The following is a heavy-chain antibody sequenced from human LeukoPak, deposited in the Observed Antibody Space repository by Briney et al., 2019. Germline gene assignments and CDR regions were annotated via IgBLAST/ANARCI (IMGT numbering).Heavy chain of an antibody. CDR2: VSGSGATT. V-gene: IGHV3-23*01. CDR1: GFTFSSSA. CDR3: AKDGECSSTSCSLDY. J-gene: IGHJ4*02. Sequence: GGSLRLSCAASGFTFSSSAMSWVRQAPGKGLEWVSTVSGSGATTYYADSVKGRFTISRDNSKSTLYLQVNSLRAEDTAVYYCAKDGECSSTSCSLDYWGQGTLVTVSS. D-gene: IGHD2-2*01.